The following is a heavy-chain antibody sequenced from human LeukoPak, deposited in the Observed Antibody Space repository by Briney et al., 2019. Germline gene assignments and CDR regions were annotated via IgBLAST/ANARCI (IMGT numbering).Heavy chain of an antibody. V-gene: IGHV1-69*05. CDR1: GGSFTSYG. CDR3: AGRTLDDFWSGAYYMDV. D-gene: IGHD3-3*01. J-gene: IGHJ6*03. CDR2: IIPIFGTA. Sequence: SVKVSCTASGGSFTSYGISWVRQAAGHGLEWMGGIIPIFGTANYAQKFQGRVTITTDESTSTAYMELSSLRSEDTAVYYCAGRTLDDFWSGAYYMDVWGKGTTVTVSS.